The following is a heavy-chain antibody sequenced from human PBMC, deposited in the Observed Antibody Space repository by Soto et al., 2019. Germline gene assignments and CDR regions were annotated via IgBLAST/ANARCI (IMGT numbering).Heavy chain of an antibody. D-gene: IGHD1-26*01. CDR3: ARVSYSGSYIFDY. CDR1: GFTVSSNY. V-gene: IGHV3-53*01. Sequence: GGSLRLSCAASGFTVSSNYMSWVRQAPGKGLEWVSVIYSGGSTYYADSVKGRFTISRDNSKNTLYLQMNSLRAEDTAVYYCARVSYSGSYIFDYWGQGTLVTAPQ. CDR2: IYSGGST. J-gene: IGHJ4*02.